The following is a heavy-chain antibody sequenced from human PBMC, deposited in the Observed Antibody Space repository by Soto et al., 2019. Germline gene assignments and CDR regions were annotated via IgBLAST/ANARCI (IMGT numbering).Heavy chain of an antibody. CDR1: GYTFTSYG. V-gene: IGHV1-18*04. CDR2: ISAYNGNT. Sequence: QVQLVQSGAEVKKPGASVKVSCKASGYTFTSYGISWVRQAPGQGLEWMGWISAYNGNTNYALKLQGRVTMTTDTSTSTAYMELRSLRSDDTAVYYCARSGYSSSWYGDPRIYYYYYGMDVWGQGTTVTVSS. J-gene: IGHJ6*02. CDR3: ARSGYSSSWYGDPRIYYYYYGMDV. D-gene: IGHD6-13*01.